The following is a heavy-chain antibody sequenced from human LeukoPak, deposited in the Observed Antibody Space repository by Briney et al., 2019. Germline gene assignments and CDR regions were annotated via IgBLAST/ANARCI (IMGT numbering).Heavy chain of an antibody. Sequence: ASVKVSCKASGYTFTSYDINWVRQATGQGLEWMGWMNPNSGNTGYAQKFQGRVTMTRDTSTSTVYMELSSLRSEDTAVYYCATGGIVATIWGAGDYWGQGTLVTVSS. CDR2: MNPNSGNT. D-gene: IGHD5-12*01. V-gene: IGHV1-8*01. J-gene: IGHJ4*02. CDR1: GYTFTSYD. CDR3: ATGGIVATIWGAGDY.